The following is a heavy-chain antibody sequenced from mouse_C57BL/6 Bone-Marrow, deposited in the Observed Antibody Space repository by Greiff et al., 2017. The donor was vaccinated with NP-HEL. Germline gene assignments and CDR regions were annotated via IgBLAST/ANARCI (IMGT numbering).Heavy chain of an antibody. Sequence: EVQLVESGGDLVKPGGSLKLSCAASGFTFSSYGMSWVRQTPDKRLEWVATISSGGSYTYSPDSVKGRFTISRDNAKNTLYLQMSSLKSEDTAMYYCARHGGLRRAWFAYWGQGTLVTVSA. CDR2: ISSGGSYT. V-gene: IGHV5-6*01. CDR1: GFTFSSYG. J-gene: IGHJ3*01. CDR3: ARHGGLRRAWFAY. D-gene: IGHD2-4*01.